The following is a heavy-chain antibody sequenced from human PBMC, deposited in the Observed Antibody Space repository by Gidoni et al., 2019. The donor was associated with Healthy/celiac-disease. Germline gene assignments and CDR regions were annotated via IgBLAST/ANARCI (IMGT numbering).Heavy chain of an antibody. J-gene: IGHJ6*02. CDR3: ARHLTPSGSYSGYYYGMDV. Sequence: EVQLVQSGAEVKTPGESLKISCKGSGYSFTSYWIGWVLQMPGKGLEWMGIIYPGDSDTRYSPSFQGQVTISADKSISTAYLQWSSLKASDTAMYYCARHLTPSGSYSGYYYGMDVWGQGTTVTVSS. D-gene: IGHD1-26*01. CDR1: GYSFTSYW. CDR2: IYPGDSDT. V-gene: IGHV5-51*01.